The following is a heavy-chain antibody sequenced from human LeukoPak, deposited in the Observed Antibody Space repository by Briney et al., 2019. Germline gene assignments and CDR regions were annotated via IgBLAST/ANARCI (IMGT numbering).Heavy chain of an antibody. D-gene: IGHD6-19*01. CDR1: GFTFDDYA. CDR3: AKDIPVGPGYSSRAGAFDI. Sequence: PGRSLRLSCAASGFTFDDYAMHWVRHAPGKGLEWVSGISWNSGSIGYADSVKGRFTISRDNAKNSLYLQMNSLRAEDTALYYCAKDIPVGPGYSSRAGAFDIWGQGTMVTVSS. CDR2: ISWNSGSI. V-gene: IGHV3-9*01. J-gene: IGHJ3*02.